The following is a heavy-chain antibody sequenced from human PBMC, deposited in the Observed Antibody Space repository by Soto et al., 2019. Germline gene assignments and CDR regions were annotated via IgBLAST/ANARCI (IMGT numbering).Heavy chain of an antibody. CDR3: GETAVYPPYCYGMDV. Sequence: HPGGSLRLSCAASGFTFSSYGMHWVRQAPGKGLEWVAVISYDGSNKYYADSVKGRFTISRDNSKNTLYLQMNSLRAEDTAVYYCGETAVYPPYCYGMDVWGQGTTVTVSS. D-gene: IGHD2-2*01. J-gene: IGHJ6*02. CDR1: GFTFSSYG. CDR2: ISYDGSNK. V-gene: IGHV3-30*18.